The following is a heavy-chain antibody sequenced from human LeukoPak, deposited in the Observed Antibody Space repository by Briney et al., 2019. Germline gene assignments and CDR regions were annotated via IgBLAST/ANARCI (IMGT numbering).Heavy chain of an antibody. CDR3: AIMVRGVLGAYFDY. V-gene: IGHV4-39*01. CDR1: GGSISTSSYY. CDR2: FYYSGST. D-gene: IGHD3-10*01. J-gene: IGHJ4*02. Sequence: SETLSLTCTVSGGSISTSSYYWGWNRQPPGKGLEWIGSFYYSGSTYYNPSLKSRVTISVDTSKNQFSLKLSSVTAADTAVYYCAIMVRGVLGAYFDYWGQGTLVTVSS.